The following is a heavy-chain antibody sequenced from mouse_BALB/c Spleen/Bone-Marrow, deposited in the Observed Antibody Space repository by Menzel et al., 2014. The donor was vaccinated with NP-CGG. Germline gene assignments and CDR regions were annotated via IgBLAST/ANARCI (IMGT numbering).Heavy chain of an antibody. CDR2: IDPANGNT. J-gene: IGHJ2*01. D-gene: IGHD1-2*01. CDR1: GFNIKDPY. V-gene: IGHV14-3*02. Sequence: EVQLQQSGAELVKPGASVKLSCTASGFNIKDPYMHWVKQRPEQGLEWIGRIDPANGNTKYDPKFQGKATITIDTSSNTAYLQLSSLTSEDTAVYYCARYRLGTYFDYWGQGTTLTVSS. CDR3: ARYRLGTYFDY.